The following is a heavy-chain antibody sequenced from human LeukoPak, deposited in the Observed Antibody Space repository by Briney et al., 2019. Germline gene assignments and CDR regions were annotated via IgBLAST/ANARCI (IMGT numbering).Heavy chain of an antibody. CDR2: MYYSGST. J-gene: IGHJ5*02. Sequence: PPQTLSLTCTVSGGSISSGDYYWSWIRQPPGKGLEWIAYMYYSGSTYYNPSLKSRVTMSADTSKNQLSLKLSSVTAADTAVYYCARPYYYDSRIDPWGQGILVTVSS. V-gene: IGHV4-30-4*01. CDR1: GGSISSGDYY. D-gene: IGHD3-22*01. CDR3: ARPYYYDSRIDP.